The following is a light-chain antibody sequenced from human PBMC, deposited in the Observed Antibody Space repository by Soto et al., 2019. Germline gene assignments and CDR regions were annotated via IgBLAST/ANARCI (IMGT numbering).Light chain of an antibody. J-gene: IGKJ2*01. CDR1: QSVSSY. CDR3: QQRSNWPRT. Sequence: EIVLTQSPATLSLSPGERATLSCRASQSVSSYLAWYQQKPGQAPRLLIYDASNRATGIPARFSGSGSGTDVTLTISSLEPEDFAVYYCQQRSNWPRTFGQATKLEIK. V-gene: IGKV3-11*01. CDR2: DAS.